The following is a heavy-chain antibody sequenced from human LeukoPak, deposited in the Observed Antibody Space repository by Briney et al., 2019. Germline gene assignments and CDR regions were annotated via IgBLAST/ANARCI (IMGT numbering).Heavy chain of an antibody. V-gene: IGHV1-24*01. CDR3: ATRRTETEAFDI. CDR1: GYTLTELS. CDR2: FDPEDGET. Sequence: ASVNVSCKVSGYTLTELSMHWVRQAPGKGLEWMGGFDPEDGETIYAQKFQGRVTMTEDTSTDTAYMELSSLRSEDTAVYYCATRRTETEAFDIWGQGTMVTVSS. J-gene: IGHJ3*02.